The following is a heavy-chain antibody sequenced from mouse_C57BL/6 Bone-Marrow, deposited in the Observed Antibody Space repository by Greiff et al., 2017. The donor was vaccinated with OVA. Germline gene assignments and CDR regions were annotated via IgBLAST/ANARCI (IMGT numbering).Heavy chain of an antibody. V-gene: IGHV3-6*01. Sequence: EVHLVESGPGLVKPSQSLSLTCSVTGYSITSGYYWNWIRQFPGNKLEWMGYISYDGSNNYNPSLKNRISITRDTSKNQFFLKLNSVTTEDTATYYCAPSPHYYYGGSSYAMDYWGQGTSVTVSS. CDR2: ISYDGSN. D-gene: IGHD1-1*01. J-gene: IGHJ4*01. CDR1: GYSITSGYY. CDR3: APSPHYYYGGSSYAMDY.